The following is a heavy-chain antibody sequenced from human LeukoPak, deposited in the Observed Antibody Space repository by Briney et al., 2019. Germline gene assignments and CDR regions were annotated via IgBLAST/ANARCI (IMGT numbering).Heavy chain of an antibody. CDR1: GYTFTSYA. V-gene: IGHV1-3*01. D-gene: IGHD6-6*01. CDR2: INAGNGNT. CDR3: ARDKEYDPPVGQYYFDY. J-gene: IGHJ4*02. Sequence: GASVKVSCKASGYTFTSYAMHWVRQAPGQRLEWMGWINAGNGNTKYSQKFQGRVTMTRDTSTSTVYMELSSLRSEDTAVYYCARDKEYDPPVGQYYFDYWGQGTLVTVSS.